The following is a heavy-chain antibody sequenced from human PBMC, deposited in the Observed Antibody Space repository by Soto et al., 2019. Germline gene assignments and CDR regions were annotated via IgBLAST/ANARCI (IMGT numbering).Heavy chain of an antibody. CDR1: GYTFTSYG. CDR3: ARDSYYYDSSGYPYFDY. CDR2: ISAYNGNT. D-gene: IGHD3-22*01. J-gene: IGHJ4*02. Sequence: ASVKVSCKASGYTFTSYGISWVRQAPGQGLEWMGWISAYNGNTNYAQKLQGRVTMTTDTSTSTAYMELRSLRSDDTAVYYCARDSYYYDSSGYPYFDYWGQGTLVTVSS. V-gene: IGHV1-18*04.